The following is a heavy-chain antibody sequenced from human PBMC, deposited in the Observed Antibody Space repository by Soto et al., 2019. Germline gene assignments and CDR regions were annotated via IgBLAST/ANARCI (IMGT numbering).Heavy chain of an antibody. CDR1: GYTFTGYY. CDR3: ARVTDCSSTSCYAGIQGLDI. V-gene: IGHV1-2*04. D-gene: IGHD2-2*01. J-gene: IGHJ3*02. Sequence: ASVKVSCKASGYTFTGYYMHWVRQAPGQGLEWMGWINPNSGGTNYAQKFQGWVTMTRDTSISTAYMELSRLRSDDTAVYYCARVTDCSSTSCYAGIQGLDIWGQGTMVTVSS. CDR2: INPNSGGT.